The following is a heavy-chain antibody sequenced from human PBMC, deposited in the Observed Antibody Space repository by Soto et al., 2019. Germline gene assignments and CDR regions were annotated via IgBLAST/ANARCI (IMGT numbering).Heavy chain of an antibody. V-gene: IGHV3-11*01. Sequence: ESGGGLVEPGGSLRLSCAASGFRFSDHYMTWIRQAPGKGLEWVSKISGGGTTIYYADSVKGRFTVSRDNAKNSLYLQMNSLRAEDTAVYYCARVIDRNWFDPWGQGTLVTVSS. CDR3: ARVIDRNWFDP. CDR2: ISGGGTTI. J-gene: IGHJ5*02. CDR1: GFRFSDHY.